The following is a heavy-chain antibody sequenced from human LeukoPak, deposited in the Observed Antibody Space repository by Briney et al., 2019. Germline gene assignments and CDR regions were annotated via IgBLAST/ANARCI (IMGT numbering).Heavy chain of an antibody. V-gene: IGHV4-30-2*01. Sequence: PSETLSLTCTVSGGSISSYSWSWIRQPPGKGLEWIGYIYHSGSTYYNPSLKSRVTISVDRSKTQFSLKLSSVTAADTAVYYCARLVRGPGAFDIWGQGTMVTVSS. CDR3: ARLVRGPGAFDI. CDR1: GGSISSYS. CDR2: IYHSGST. D-gene: IGHD3-10*01. J-gene: IGHJ3*02.